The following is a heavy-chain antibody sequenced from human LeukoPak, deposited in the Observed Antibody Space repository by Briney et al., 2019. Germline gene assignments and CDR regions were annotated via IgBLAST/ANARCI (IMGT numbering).Heavy chain of an antibody. J-gene: IGHJ4*02. CDR2: INPSGTST. CDR3: ARAHTSAPGTLFDY. CDR1: GYTFSSYY. Sequence: ASVKVSCKAFGYTFSSYYMHWVRQAPGQGLEWMGRINPSGTSTSYAQKFQGRVTVTRDTSTSTLYMELGSLTSEDTALYYCARAHTSAPGTLFDYWGQGTLVTVSS. D-gene: IGHD3-3*01. V-gene: IGHV1-46*01.